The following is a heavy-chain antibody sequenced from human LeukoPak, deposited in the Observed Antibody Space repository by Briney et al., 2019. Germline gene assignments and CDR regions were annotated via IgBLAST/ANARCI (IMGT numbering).Heavy chain of an antibody. J-gene: IGHJ4*02. CDR2: ISSSSGYI. CDR3: ARGVSVAAPSDY. D-gene: IGHD6-6*01. Sequence: GGSLRLSCAASGFTFSSYAMNWVRQAPGKGLEWVSCISSSSGYIYYADSVKGRFTISRDNAKNSLYLQMDSLRAEDTAVYYCARGVSVAAPSDYWGQGTLVTVSS. CDR1: GFTFSSYA. V-gene: IGHV3-21*01.